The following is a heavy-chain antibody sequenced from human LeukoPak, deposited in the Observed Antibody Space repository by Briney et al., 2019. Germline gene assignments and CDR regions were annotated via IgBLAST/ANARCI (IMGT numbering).Heavy chain of an antibody. CDR3: ARGDPYYDSSGYYFPWDY. Sequence: EASVKVSCKASGGTFSSYAISWARQAPGQGLEWMGGIIPIFGTANYAQKFQGRVTITADKSTSTAYMELSSLRSDDTAVYYCARGDPYYDSSGYYFPWDYWGQGTLVTVSS. D-gene: IGHD3-22*01. CDR2: IIPIFGTA. J-gene: IGHJ4*02. CDR1: GGTFSSYA. V-gene: IGHV1-69*06.